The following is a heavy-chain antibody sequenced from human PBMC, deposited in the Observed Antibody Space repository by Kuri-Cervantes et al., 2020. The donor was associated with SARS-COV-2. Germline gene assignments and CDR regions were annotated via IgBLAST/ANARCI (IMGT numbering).Heavy chain of an antibody. CDR3: AKAVVSYYYYGMDV. V-gene: IGHV3-30*18. CDR1: GFTFSSYG. Sequence: GESLKISCSASGFTFSSYGMHWVRQAPGKGLEWVAVISYDGSNNYYADSVKGRFTISRDNSKNTLYLQMNSLRAEDTAVYYCAKAVVSYYYYGMDVWGQGTTVTVSS. CDR2: ISYDGSNN. J-gene: IGHJ6*02. D-gene: IGHD3-22*01.